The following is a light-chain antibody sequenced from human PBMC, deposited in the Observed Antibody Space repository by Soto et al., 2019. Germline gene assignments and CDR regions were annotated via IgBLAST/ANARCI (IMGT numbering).Light chain of an antibody. CDR3: TSYTTSTSWV. CDR1: SSDVGRYNY. CDR2: EVS. J-gene: IGLJ3*02. V-gene: IGLV2-14*01. Sequence: QSVLTQPASVSGSPGQSITISCTGTSSDVGRYNYVSWYQQYLGKAPKLLIYEVSNRPSGVSNRFSAFKSGNTASLTISGLQAEDEADFYCTSYTTSTSWVFGGGTQLTVL.